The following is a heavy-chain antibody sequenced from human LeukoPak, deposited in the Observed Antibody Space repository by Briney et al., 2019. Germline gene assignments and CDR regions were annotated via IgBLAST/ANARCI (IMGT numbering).Heavy chain of an antibody. CDR1: GGSINNYY. V-gene: IGHV4-59*01. CDR2: IYYTGST. Sequence: PSETLSLTCTVSGGSINNYYWSWTRQSPGKGLEWIGYIYYTGSTYYNPSLKSRVTMSVDTSKNQFPLHLSSVTAADTAVYYCAREAADASGSNYFYSGMDVWGQGTTVTVSS. D-gene: IGHD3-10*01. CDR3: AREAADASGSNYFYSGMDV. J-gene: IGHJ6*02.